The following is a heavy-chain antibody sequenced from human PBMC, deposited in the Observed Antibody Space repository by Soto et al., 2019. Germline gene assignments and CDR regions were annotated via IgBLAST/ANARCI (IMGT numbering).Heavy chain of an antibody. CDR2: IYATGTT. J-gene: IGHJ5*02. D-gene: IGHD1-1*01. Sequence: QVQLQESGPGLVKPSETLSLTCTVSGASISGFYWSWIRKSAGKGLEWLGRIYATGTTDYNPSLKSRVMMSVDKSKKQFSLKLRSVTAADTAVYYCVRDGTKTLRDWFDPWGQGISVTVSS. CDR1: GASISGFY. V-gene: IGHV4-4*07. CDR3: VRDGTKTLRDWFDP.